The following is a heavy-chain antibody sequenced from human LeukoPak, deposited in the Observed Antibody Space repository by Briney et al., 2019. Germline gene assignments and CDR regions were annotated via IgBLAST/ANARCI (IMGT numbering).Heavy chain of an antibody. CDR1: GGTFSSYA. V-gene: IGHV1-69*13. D-gene: IGHD2-2*02. CDR3: ARDTGGYQLLYSYYYYYGMDV. Sequence: GASVKVSCKASGGTFSSYAISWVRQAPGQGLEWMGGIIPIFGTANCAQKFQGRVTITADESTSTAYMELSSLRSEDTAVYYCARDTGGYQLLYSYYYYYGMDVWGQGTTVTVSS. J-gene: IGHJ6*02. CDR2: IIPIFGTA.